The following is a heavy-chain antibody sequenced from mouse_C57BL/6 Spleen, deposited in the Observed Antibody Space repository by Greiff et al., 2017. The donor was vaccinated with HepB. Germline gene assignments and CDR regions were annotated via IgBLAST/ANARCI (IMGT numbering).Heavy chain of an antibody. CDR1: GFTIKDYY. D-gene: IGHD1-2*01. CDR2: IDPEDGET. Sequence: VQLKESGAELVKPGASVKLSCTASGFTIKDYYMHWVKQRTEQGLEWIGRIDPEDGETKYAPKFQGKATITADTSSNTAYLQLRSLTAEDTAVYYCAGGLYGDAMDYWGQGTTLTVSS. V-gene: IGHV14-2*01. CDR3: AGGLYGDAMDY. J-gene: IGHJ2*01.